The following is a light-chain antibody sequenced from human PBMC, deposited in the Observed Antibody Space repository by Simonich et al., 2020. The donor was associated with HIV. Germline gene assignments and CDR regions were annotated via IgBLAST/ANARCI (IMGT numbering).Light chain of an antibody. J-gene: IGLJ3*02. CDR1: SSVVGFYNL. CDR2: ENP. Sequence: SALTQPASVSGSPGQSITLSCTGTSSVVGFYNLFSWYQHHPGKAPKLMIYENPKRPSEVSNRFAGSQSGNTASLTISGLQAEDEAAYSCGSYAGSSDFWVFGGGTRLTVL. CDR3: GSYAGSSDFWV. V-gene: IGLV2-23*01.